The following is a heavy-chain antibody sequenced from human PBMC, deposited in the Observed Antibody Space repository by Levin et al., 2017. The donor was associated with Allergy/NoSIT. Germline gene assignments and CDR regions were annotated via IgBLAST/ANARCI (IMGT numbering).Heavy chain of an antibody. Sequence: GGSLRLSCKASGYTFTSYYMHWVRQAPGQGLEWMGIINPSGGSTSYAQKFQGRVTMTRDTSTSTVYMELSSLRSEDTAVYYCARDVVVTGQVPHYFDYWGQGTLVTVSS. CDR2: INPSGGST. D-gene: IGHD2-21*02. V-gene: IGHV1-46*01. CDR1: GYTFTSYY. CDR3: ARDVVVTGQVPHYFDY. J-gene: IGHJ4*02.